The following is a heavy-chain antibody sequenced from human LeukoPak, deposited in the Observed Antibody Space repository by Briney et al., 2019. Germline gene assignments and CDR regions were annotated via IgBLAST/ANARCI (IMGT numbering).Heavy chain of an antibody. Sequence: RPSETLSLTCAAYGGSFSGYYWSWIRQPPGKGLEWIGEINHSGSTNYNPSLKSRVTISVDTSKNQFSLKLSSVTAADTAVYYCARGIAVTRRFDYWGQGTLVTVSS. CDR3: ARGIAVTRRFDY. D-gene: IGHD4-17*01. J-gene: IGHJ4*02. CDR1: GGSFSGYY. V-gene: IGHV4-34*01. CDR2: INHSGST.